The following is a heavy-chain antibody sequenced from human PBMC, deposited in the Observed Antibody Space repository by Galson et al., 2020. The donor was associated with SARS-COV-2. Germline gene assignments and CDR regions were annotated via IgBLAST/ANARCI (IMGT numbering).Heavy chain of an antibody. J-gene: IGHJ4*02. D-gene: IGHD3-10*01. CDR1: GGSISSGGYY. CDR2: INQSGTT. V-gene: IGHV4-39*07. CDR3: ARASCEYPYGSCYYFDY. Sequence: ASETLSLTCTVSGGSISSGGYYWSWIRQHPGKGLEWIWEINQSGTTNYNPSLKSRVTISVDTSKNQFSLKLSSVTAADTAVYYCARASCEYPYGSCYYFDYGGQGALATVPS.